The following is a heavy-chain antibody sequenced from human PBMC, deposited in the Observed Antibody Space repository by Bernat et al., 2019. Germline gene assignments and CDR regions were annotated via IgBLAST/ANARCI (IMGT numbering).Heavy chain of an antibody. J-gene: IGHJ4*02. V-gene: IGHV3-30*18. CDR1: GFTFSSYG. Sequence: QVQLVESGGGVVQPGRSLRLSCAASGFTFSSYGMHWVRQAPGKGLEWVAVISYDGSNKYYADSVKGRFTISRDNSKNTLYLQMNSLRAEDTAVYYCAKGEYSSSRAADYWGQGTLVTVSS. CDR2: ISYDGSNK. CDR3: AKGEYSSSRAADY. D-gene: IGHD6-13*01.